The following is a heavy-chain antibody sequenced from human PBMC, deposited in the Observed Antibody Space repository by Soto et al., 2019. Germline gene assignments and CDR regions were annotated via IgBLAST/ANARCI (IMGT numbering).Heavy chain of an antibody. D-gene: IGHD6-19*01. J-gene: IGHJ4*02. CDR2: ISGSGGST. V-gene: IGHV3-23*01. CDR3: AKCSPRYSSGLKAYYFDY. CDR1: GFTFNSYA. Sequence: EVQLLESGGGLVQPGGSLRLSCAASGFTFNSYAMSWVRQAPGKGLEWVSVISGSGGSTYYADSVKGRFTISRDNSKNTLYLQMNSLRAEDTAVYYCAKCSPRYSSGLKAYYFDYWGQGTLVIVSS.